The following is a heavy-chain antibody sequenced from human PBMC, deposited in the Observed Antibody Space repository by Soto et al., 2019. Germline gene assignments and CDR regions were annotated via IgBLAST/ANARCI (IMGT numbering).Heavy chain of an antibody. CDR1: RYTFTSYG. V-gene: IGHV1-3*01. J-gene: IGHJ4*02. CDR2: INAGNGDT. D-gene: IGHD6-19*01. CDR3: ERDGAVAGNINFEC. Sequence: GASVKVSCKASRYTFTSYGMHWVRQAPGQRLEWMGWINAGNGDTKYSQKFQGRITITRDTSASTAYMELSSLRSEDSAVYYCERDGAVAGNINFECWGQGTLVTVS.